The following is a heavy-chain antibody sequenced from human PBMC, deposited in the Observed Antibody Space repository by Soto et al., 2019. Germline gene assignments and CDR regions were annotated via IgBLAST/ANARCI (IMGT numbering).Heavy chain of an antibody. Sequence: GESLKISCAASGFTFSDYYMSWIRQAPGKGLEWVSYISSSGSTIYYADSVKGRFTISRDNAKNSLYLQMNSLRAEDTAVYYCARDPIRDSSGWNDYWGQGTLVTVSS. V-gene: IGHV3-11*01. CDR3: ARDPIRDSSGWNDY. CDR2: ISSSGSTI. D-gene: IGHD6-19*01. CDR1: GFTFSDYY. J-gene: IGHJ4*02.